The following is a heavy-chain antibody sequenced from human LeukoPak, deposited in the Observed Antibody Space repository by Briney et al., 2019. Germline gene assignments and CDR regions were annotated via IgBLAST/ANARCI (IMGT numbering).Heavy chain of an antibody. CDR3: ARGGIQLWLYVLDY. D-gene: IGHD5-18*01. J-gene: IGHJ4*02. CDR1: GGSISSYY. Sequence: PSETLSLTCTVSGGSISSYYWSWIRQPPGKGLEWIGYIYYSGSTNCNPSLKSRVTISVDTSKNQFSLKLSSVTAADTAVYYCARGGIQLWLYVLDYWGQGTLVTVSS. CDR2: IYYSGST. V-gene: IGHV4-59*01.